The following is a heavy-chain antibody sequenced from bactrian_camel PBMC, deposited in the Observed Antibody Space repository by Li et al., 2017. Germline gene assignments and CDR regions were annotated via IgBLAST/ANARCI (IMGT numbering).Heavy chain of an antibody. J-gene: IGHJ6*01. CDR2: IDSSGIT. Sequence: QVQLVESGGGSVQAGGSLRLSCVVSGLTYSEYCMGWFHQAPGKEREGLATIDSSGITAYADSVKGRFTISKDNVKNILYLQMDNLIPEDSATYRCAASWDVTAIEALGRIASPEFGYWGDGTQVTVS. V-gene: IGHV3S55*01. CDR3: AASWDVTAIEALGRIASPEFGY. CDR1: GLTYSEYC. D-gene: IGHD2*01.